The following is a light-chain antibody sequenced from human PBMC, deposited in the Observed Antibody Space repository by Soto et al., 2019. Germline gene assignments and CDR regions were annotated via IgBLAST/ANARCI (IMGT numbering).Light chain of an antibody. CDR2: AAS. CDR3: QQSFSPLRT. J-gene: IGKJ4*01. Sequence: DIQMTQSPSSVSASVGDRVTITCRASQTLNNYLTWFQQKPGKAPKVLIYAASTLQSGVPSRFSGSGSGAEFTLTISSLQPEDFATYYCQQSFSPLRTFGGGTKVEIK. V-gene: IGKV1-39*01. CDR1: QTLNNY.